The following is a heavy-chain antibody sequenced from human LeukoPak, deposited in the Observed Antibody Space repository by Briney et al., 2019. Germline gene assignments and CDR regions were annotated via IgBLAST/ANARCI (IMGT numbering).Heavy chain of an antibody. J-gene: IGHJ4*02. Sequence: KPSETLSLTCAVSGYSISSGYYRDWIRQPPGKGLEWIGSIYHSGSTYYNPSLKSRVTISVDTSKNQFSLKLSSVTAADTAVYYCARGSIITAFDYWGQGTLVTVSS. CDR2: IYHSGST. CDR3: ARGSIITAFDY. D-gene: IGHD1-20*01. CDR1: GYSISSGYY. V-gene: IGHV4-38-2*01.